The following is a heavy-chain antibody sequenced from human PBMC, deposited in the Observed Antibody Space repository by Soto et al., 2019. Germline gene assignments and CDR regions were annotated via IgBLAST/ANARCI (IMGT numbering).Heavy chain of an antibody. Sequence: SETLSLTCTVSGGSISSGDYYWSWIRQPPGKGLEWIGNIYYSGSTYYNPSLKSRVTISVDTSKKQFPLKLSSVTAADTAVYYCASRKXSPYFDYWGQGTLVTVSS. V-gene: IGHV4-30-4*02. CDR1: GGSISSGDYY. CDR3: ASRKXSPYFDY. CDR2: IYYSGST. J-gene: IGHJ4*02.